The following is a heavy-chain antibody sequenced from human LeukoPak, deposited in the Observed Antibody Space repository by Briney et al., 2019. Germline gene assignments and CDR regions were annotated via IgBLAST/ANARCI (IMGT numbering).Heavy chain of an antibody. CDR3: ARVTYGSSPDYYYYYYMDV. J-gene: IGHJ6*03. CDR2: IYYSGST. D-gene: IGHD6-13*01. CDR1: GGSISSYY. V-gene: IGHV4-59*01. Sequence: SETLCLTCTVSGGSISSYYWSWIRQPPGKGLEWIGYIYYSGSTNYNPSLKSRVTISVDTSKNQFSLKLSSVTAADTAVYYCARVTYGSSPDYYYYYYMDVWGKGTTVTVSS.